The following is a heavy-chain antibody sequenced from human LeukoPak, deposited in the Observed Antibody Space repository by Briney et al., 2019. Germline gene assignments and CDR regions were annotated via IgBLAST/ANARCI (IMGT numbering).Heavy chain of an antibody. CDR1: GFIFRNYV. D-gene: IGHD6-6*01. CDR3: AKEGLNIATRDFFDS. V-gene: IGHV3-23*01. Sequence: PGGSLRLSCAAPGFIFRNYVVAWVRQAPGKGLEWVSQISNSGGSTYYADSVKGRFTISRDNSKNTLYLQMNSLRAEDTAVYYCAKEGLNIATRDFFDSWGQGTLVTVSS. CDR2: ISNSGGST. J-gene: IGHJ4*02.